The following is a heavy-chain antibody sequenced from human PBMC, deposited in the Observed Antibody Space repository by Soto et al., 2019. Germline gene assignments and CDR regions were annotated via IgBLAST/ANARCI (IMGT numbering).Heavy chain of an antibody. D-gene: IGHD5-12*01. CDR2: ITGSAGST. CDR1: GLTFSSYG. Sequence: EVQLLESGGGLVQPGGPLRLSCAASGLTFSSYGMNWVREAPGKGLEWVSSITGSAGSTYYADSVKGRFTISRNNSKNTLYLQMNSLSAEDTAVYYCAKERNRWLRFDLGYWGQGTLVTVSS. J-gene: IGHJ4*02. CDR3: AKERNRWLRFDLGY. V-gene: IGHV3-23*01.